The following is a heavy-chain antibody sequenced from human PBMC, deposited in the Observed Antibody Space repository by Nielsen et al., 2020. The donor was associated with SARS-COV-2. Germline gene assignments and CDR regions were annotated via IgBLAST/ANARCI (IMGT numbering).Heavy chain of an antibody. CDR1: GYTFTDYY. Sequence: ASVKVSCKASGYTFTDYYIHWVRQAPGQGLEWMGWIHPNSGGTYYAQKFQGWVTMTGDTSISTVYMELTRLTSDDTAVYYCAQDCGRRISCYDYWGQGTLVTVSP. J-gene: IGHJ4*02. D-gene: IGHD3-3*02. CDR3: AQDCGRRISCYDY. V-gene: IGHV1-2*04. CDR2: IHPNSGGT.